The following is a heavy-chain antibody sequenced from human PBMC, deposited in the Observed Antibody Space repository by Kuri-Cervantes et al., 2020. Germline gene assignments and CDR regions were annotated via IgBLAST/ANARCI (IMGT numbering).Heavy chain of an antibody. CDR1: GCSITTSRYY. CDR3: AKAVSGTTEVFDY. D-gene: IGHD6-19*01. J-gene: IGHJ4*02. V-gene: IGHV3-30*02. CDR2: IRYDGSNK. Sequence: GGSLRLSCSVSGCSITTSRYYWDWIRQSPGKGLEWVAFIRYDGSNKYYADSVKGRFTISRDNSKNTLYLQMNSLKPEDTAVYYCAKAVSGTTEVFDYWGQGTLVTVSS.